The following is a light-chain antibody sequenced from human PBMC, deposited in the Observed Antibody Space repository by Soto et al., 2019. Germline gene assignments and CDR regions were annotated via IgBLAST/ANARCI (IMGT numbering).Light chain of an antibody. CDR2: WAS. CDR1: QSVLYTSNNKNY. Sequence: DIMMTQSPDSLAVSLGERATINCKSSQSVLYTSNNKNYLAWYQQKPGQSPKLLIYWASTRESGVPDRFSGSGSGTDFTRSISGLQAEDVAVYYCQQYYVSPPTFGKGTKVEIK. J-gene: IGKJ1*01. CDR3: QQYYVSPPT. V-gene: IGKV4-1*01.